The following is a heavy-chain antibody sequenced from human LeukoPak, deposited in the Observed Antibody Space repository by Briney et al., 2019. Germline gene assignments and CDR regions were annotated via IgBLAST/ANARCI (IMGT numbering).Heavy chain of an antibody. V-gene: IGHV1-2*02. D-gene: IGHD5/OR15-5a*01. CDR1: GYTFTGYY. J-gene: IGHJ4*02. CDR3: ARVRGYSVYAYIGY. Sequence: VASVKDSCKASGYTFTGYYMHGVRQAPGQGREGMGWINPNSGATNYAEKFHGRATVTSDTSISTAYMELSRLRSNDTAVYYCARVRGYSVYAYIGYWGQGTLVTVSS. CDR2: INPNSGAT.